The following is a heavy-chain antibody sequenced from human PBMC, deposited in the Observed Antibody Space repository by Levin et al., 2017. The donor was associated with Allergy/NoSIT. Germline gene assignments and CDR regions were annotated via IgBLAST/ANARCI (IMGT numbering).Heavy chain of an antibody. D-gene: IGHD3-10*01. V-gene: IGHV3-23*01. Sequence: GESLKISCAASGFTFSSYAMSWVRQAPGKGLEWVASISGSGGSTYYADSVKGRFTISRDNSRNTLYLQMNSLRAEDTAVYYCARDVREGYHFDSWGQGTLVTVSS. CDR3: ARDVREGYHFDS. CDR2: ISGSGGST. CDR1: GFTFSSYA. J-gene: IGHJ4*02.